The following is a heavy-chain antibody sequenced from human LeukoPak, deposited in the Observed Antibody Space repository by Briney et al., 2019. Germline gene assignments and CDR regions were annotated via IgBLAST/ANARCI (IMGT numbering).Heavy chain of an antibody. CDR3: ARDRGGIGYYMDV. Sequence: GGSLRLSCAGSEFTFSSYSMHWVRQAPGKGLEWVSYISSSSSNIYYADSVKGRFTISRDNAKNSFYLQMNSLRAEDTALYYCARDRGGIGYYMDVWGKGTTVTVSS. V-gene: IGHV3-48*01. CDR1: EFTFSSYS. D-gene: IGHD3-16*02. J-gene: IGHJ6*03. CDR2: ISSSSSNI.